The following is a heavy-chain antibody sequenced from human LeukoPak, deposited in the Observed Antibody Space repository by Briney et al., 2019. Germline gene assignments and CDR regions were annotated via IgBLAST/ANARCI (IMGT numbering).Heavy chain of an antibody. Sequence: SQTLSLTCTASGGSISSGGYYWSWIRQHPGKGLEWIGYIYYSGSTYYNPSLKSRVTISVDTSNNQFSLKLSSVAAADRAVYCCARSRRSSGTFDYWGQGTLVTVSS. J-gene: IGHJ4*02. CDR1: GGSISSGGYY. CDR2: IYYSGST. CDR3: ARSRRSSGTFDY. D-gene: IGHD3-10*01. V-gene: IGHV4-31*03.